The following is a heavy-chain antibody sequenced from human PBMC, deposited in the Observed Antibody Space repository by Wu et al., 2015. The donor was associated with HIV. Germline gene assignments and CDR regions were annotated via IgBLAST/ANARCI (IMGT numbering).Heavy chain of an antibody. CDR3: ARDHSSTAWDRMYWWLDP. J-gene: IGHJ5*02. Sequence: QVQLVHSGAEVKKPGTSVTVSCKASGYSFTGYYIHWLRQAPGQGLEWMGIINPKDGGLNYAQKFMDRVTLTSDTSTSTFYMELRRLTSEDTAIYYCARDHSSTAWDRMYWWLDPWGQGTLVTVSS. D-gene: IGHD1-26*01. V-gene: IGHV1-46*01. CDR2: INPKDGGL. CDR1: GYSFTGYY.